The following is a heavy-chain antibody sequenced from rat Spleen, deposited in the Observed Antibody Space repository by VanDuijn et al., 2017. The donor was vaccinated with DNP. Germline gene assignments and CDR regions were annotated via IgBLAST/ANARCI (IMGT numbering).Heavy chain of an antibody. J-gene: IGHJ2*01. D-gene: IGHD1-4*01. CDR2: MRSDGDT. CDR1: GFSLTNYG. V-gene: IGHV2-32*01. Sequence: QVQLKESGPVLVQASETLSLTCTVSGFSLTNYGVIWVRQSPGKGLEWMGVMRSDGDTSYNSALKSRLSISRDTSKSQVFLKMNNLQTEDTAMYFCARSGFDYWGQGVMVTVSS. CDR3: ARSGFDY.